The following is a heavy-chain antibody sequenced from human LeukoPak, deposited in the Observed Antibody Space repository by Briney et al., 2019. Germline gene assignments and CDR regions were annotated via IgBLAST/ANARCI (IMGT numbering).Heavy chain of an antibody. CDR3: ARLVPVVVPAAIGYSYYYYYMDV. D-gene: IGHD2-2*02. V-gene: IGHV4-39*07. J-gene: IGHJ6*03. Sequence: SETLSLTCTVSGGSISSSSYYWGWIRQPPGKGLEWIGSIYYSGSTYYNPSLKSRVTISVDTSKNQFSLKLSSVTAADTAVYYCARLVPVVVPAAIGYSYYYYYMDVWGKGTTVTVSS. CDR1: GGSISSSSYY. CDR2: IYYSGST.